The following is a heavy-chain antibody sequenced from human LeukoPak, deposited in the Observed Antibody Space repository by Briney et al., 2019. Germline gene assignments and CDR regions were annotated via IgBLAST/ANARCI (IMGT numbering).Heavy chain of an antibody. CDR3: ARDYYDSSGYYYQGLNTFDI. D-gene: IGHD3-22*01. J-gene: IGHJ3*02. CDR1: GYTFTGYY. CDR2: INPNSGGT. V-gene: IGHV1-2*02. Sequence: ASVKVSCKASGYTFTGYYMHWVRQAPGQGLERMGWINPNSGGTNYAQKFQGRVTMTRDTSISTAYMELSRLRSDDTAVYYCARDYYDSSGYYYQGLNTFDIWGQGTMVTVSS.